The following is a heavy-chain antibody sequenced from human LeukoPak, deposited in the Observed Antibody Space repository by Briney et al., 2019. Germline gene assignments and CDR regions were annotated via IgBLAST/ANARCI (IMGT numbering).Heavy chain of an antibody. Sequence: GGSLRLSCAASGFTFTTYWMSWVRQAPGKGLEWVANIKQDGSEKYYVDSVKGRFAISRDNAKNSLFLQMNALSVEDTAVYYCAKDSLLAVVSPVAASWGQGIQVTVSS. CDR2: IKQDGSEK. CDR1: GFTFTTYW. J-gene: IGHJ5*02. D-gene: IGHD2-21*01. CDR3: AKDSLLAVVSPVAAS. V-gene: IGHV3-7*01.